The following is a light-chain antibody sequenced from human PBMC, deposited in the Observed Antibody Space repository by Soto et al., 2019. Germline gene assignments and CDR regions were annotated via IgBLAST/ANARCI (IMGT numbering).Light chain of an antibody. CDR3: QQSYNIPLS. Sequence: IQMTQSPSSLSASVGDRISITCRASQTIRSYLNWYQVTPGKAPRLLISAASTLKNGVPSRFSGSGSGAEFTLTITNLQPEDFATYYCQQSYNIPLSFGGETKVDIK. V-gene: IGKV1-39*01. CDR1: QTIRSY. CDR2: AAS. J-gene: IGKJ4*01.